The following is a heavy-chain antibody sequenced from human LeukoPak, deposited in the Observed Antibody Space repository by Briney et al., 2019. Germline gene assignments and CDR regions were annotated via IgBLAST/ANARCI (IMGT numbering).Heavy chain of an antibody. CDR1: GFTFRTYS. J-gene: IGHJ4*02. V-gene: IGHV3-48*01. Sequence: GGSQRLSCAASGFTFRTYSINWVRQAPGKGLEWISYISSSSSTIYYADSVKGRFTISRDNAKNSLYLQMNSLRAEDTAVYYCARAGSYGSGDYWGQGTLVTVSS. D-gene: IGHD3-10*01. CDR2: ISSSSSTI. CDR3: ARAGSYGSGDY.